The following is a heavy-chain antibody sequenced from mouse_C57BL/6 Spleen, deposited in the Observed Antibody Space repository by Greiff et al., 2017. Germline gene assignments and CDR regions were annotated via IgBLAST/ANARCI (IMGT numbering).Heavy chain of an antibody. CDR3: AAINLITTVVAPSV. Sequence: EVKLQESGAELVKPGASVKLSCTASGFNIKDYYMHWVKQRTEQGLEWIGRIDPEDGETKSAPKFQGKATITADTSSNTAYLQLSSLTSADTAVYYCAAINLITTVVAPSVGGQGTTLTVSS. CDR1: GFNIKDYY. V-gene: IGHV14-2*01. J-gene: IGHJ2*01. CDR2: IDPEDGET. D-gene: IGHD1-1*01.